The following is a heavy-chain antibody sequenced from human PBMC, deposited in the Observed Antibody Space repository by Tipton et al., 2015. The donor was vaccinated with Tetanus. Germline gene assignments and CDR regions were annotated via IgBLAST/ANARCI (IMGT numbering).Heavy chain of an antibody. CDR2: IYESGTT. V-gene: IGHV4-30-2*01. CDR1: GGSISGGGYS. J-gene: IGHJ4*02. Sequence: LRLSCDVSGGSISGGGYSWSWIRQPPGPGKGLEWIGYIYESGTTHYNPSLKSRVTLSLDMSKNHVSLNLTSVTAADTAVYYCVRVACSSTSCYSHYFDYWGPGSLVTVSS. CDR3: VRVACSSTSCYSHYFDY. D-gene: IGHD2-2*01.